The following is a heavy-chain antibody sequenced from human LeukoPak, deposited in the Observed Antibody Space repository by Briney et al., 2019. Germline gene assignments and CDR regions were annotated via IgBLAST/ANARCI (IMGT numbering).Heavy chain of an antibody. J-gene: IGHJ4*02. CDR2: INPSGGST. V-gene: IGHV1-46*01. CDR1: GYTFTSYY. D-gene: IGHD3-16*01. CDR3: ASPGEKDYYFDY. Sequence: ASVKVSCKASGYTFTSYYMHWVRQAPGQGLEWMGIINPSGGSTSYSQKFQGRVTMTRDTSTSTVYMELSSLRSEDTAAYYCASPGEKDYYFDYWGQGTLVTVSS.